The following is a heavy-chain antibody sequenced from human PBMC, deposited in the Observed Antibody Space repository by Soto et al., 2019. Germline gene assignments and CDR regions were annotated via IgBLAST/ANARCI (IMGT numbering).Heavy chain of an antibody. CDR1: GGTFSDYG. D-gene: IGHD2-15*01. CDR2: IIPIFGTA. Sequence: ASVKVSCKASGGTFSDYGIHWVRLAPGQGLEWMGGIIPIFGTANYAQKFQGRVSITTDESTNTAYMELRSLRSDDTAVYYCAGGLRTPLHYWGQGTPVTVSS. CDR3: AGGLRTPLHY. V-gene: IGHV1-69*05. J-gene: IGHJ4*02.